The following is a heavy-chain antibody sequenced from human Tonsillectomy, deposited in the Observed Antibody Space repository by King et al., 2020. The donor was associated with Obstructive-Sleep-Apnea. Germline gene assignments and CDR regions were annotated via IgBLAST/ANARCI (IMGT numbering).Heavy chain of an antibody. CDR1: GFTFSGSA. Sequence: VQLVESGGDLVQPGGSLKLSCAASGFTFSGSAMHWVRQAAGKGLEWVGRIRSKGNRYATAYAASVKGRFNVSRDDSENTAYLQMNSLKSGDTAVYFCTGEFDVHDWTDVDFGGQGTLVTVSS. CDR2: IRSKGNRYAT. CDR3: TGEFDVHDWTDVDF. D-gene: IGHD1-1*01. V-gene: IGHV3-73*01. J-gene: IGHJ4*02.